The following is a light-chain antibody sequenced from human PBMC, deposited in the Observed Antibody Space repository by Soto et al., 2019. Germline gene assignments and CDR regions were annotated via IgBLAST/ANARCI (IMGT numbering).Light chain of an antibody. Sequence: QSVLTQPPSASGTPGQRVTISCSGSSSNIGSNYVYWYQQLPGTAPKLLIYRNNQRPSGVPDRFSGSTSGTSASLAISGLRSEDEADYYCSAWDDSLSVVFGGGTQLTVL. CDR2: RNN. V-gene: IGLV1-47*01. CDR1: SSNIGSNY. J-gene: IGLJ2*01. CDR3: SAWDDSLSVV.